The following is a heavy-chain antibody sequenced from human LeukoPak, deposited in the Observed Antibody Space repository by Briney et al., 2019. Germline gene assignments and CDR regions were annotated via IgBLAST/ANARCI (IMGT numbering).Heavy chain of an antibody. CDR1: GYTFTGYY. Sequence: ASVKVSCKASGYTFTGYYMHWVRQAPGQGLEWMGWINPDSGGTNYAQKFQGRVTMTRDTSISTAYMELSRLRSDDTAVYYCARDWGSSSWYLDYWGQGTLVTVSS. V-gene: IGHV1-2*02. CDR2: INPDSGGT. J-gene: IGHJ4*02. CDR3: ARDWGSSSWYLDY. D-gene: IGHD6-13*01.